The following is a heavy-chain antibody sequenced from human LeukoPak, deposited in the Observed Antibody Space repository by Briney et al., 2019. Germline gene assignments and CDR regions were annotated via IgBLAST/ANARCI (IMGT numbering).Heavy chain of an antibody. CDR3: AGSLVATLNPFDS. CDR2: MYSGGST. J-gene: IGHJ4*02. Sequence: GGSLRLSCAAAGFTVSSNYMSCVRQAPGEGREWVSAMYSGGSTYYADFVKGRFTISRDNSKNTLYLQMNSLRAEDTAVYYCAGSLVATLNPFDSWGQGTLVTVSS. D-gene: IGHD5-12*01. CDR1: GFTVSSNY. V-gene: IGHV3-66*01.